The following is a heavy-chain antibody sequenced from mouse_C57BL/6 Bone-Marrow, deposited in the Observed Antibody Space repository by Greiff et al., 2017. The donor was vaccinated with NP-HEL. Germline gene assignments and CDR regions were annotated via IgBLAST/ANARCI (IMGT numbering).Heavy chain of an antibody. CDR2: INPSSGYT. CDR1: GYTFTSYT. CDR3: ARKSSYGRDAMDY. Sequence: LVESGAELARPGASVKMSCKASGYTFTSYTMHWVKQRPGQGLEWIGYINPSSGYTKYNQKFKDKATLTADKSSSTAYMQLSSLTSEDSAVYYCARKSSYGRDAMDYWGQGTSVTVSS. V-gene: IGHV1-4*01. D-gene: IGHD1-1*01. J-gene: IGHJ4*01.